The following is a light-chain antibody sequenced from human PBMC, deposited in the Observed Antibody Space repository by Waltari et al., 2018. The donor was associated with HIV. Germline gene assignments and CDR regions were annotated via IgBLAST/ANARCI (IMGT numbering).Light chain of an antibody. CDR1: QRVAGNY. J-gene: IGKJ2*01. CDR2: EAS. V-gene: IGKV3-20*01. CDR3: QQYTTSPYT. Sequence: VLTQSPGTVSLSPGERATFSCRSSQRVAGNYIAWYRQVPGPAPRLLISEASRSATGIPVRFSGSGSGTDFTLTISGLAPEDFGVYYCQQYTTSPYTFGQGTILEI.